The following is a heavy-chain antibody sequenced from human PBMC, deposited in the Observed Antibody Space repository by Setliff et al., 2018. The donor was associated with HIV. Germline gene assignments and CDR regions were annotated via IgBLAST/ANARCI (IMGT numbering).Heavy chain of an antibody. D-gene: IGHD2-15*01. V-gene: IGHV4-59*08. CDR3: ARQGSWLDS. CDR2: IYYSGST. J-gene: IGHJ5*01. Sequence: SETLSLTCTVSGDSISAYYWSWIRQHPGKGLEWIGYIYYSGSTYYNPSLKSRVTISVDTSKNQFSLNLNSVTAADTAVYYCARQGSWLDSWGQGTLVTVSS. CDR1: GDSISAYY.